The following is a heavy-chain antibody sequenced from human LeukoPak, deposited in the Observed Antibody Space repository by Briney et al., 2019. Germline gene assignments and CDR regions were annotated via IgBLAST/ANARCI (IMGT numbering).Heavy chain of an antibody. D-gene: IGHD2-15*01. J-gene: IGHJ5*02. CDR1: GYTFTSYG. Sequence: ASVKVSCKASGYTFTSYGVSWVRQAPGQGLEWMGWISTYNGNTNYARRFQGRGPMTTDTSTRTAYMELRSLRSDDTAVYYCARGGAGYCSGGSCPKNWFDPWGQGTLVTVSS. CDR2: ISTYNGNT. CDR3: ARGGAGYCSGGSCPKNWFDP. V-gene: IGHV1-18*01.